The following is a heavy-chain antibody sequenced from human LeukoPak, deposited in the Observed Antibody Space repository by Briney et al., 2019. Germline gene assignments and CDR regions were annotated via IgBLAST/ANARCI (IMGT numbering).Heavy chain of an antibody. CDR1: GDSINSLDL. CDR3: AGLVGRYSSGLYYYYFDY. CDR2: MYLSGTT. D-gene: IGHD3-22*01. V-gene: IGHV4-4*02. Sequence: SGTLSLTCTVSGDSINSLDLWSWVCQPPGKGLEWIGEMYLSGTTHSNPSVKSRVTISIDKSKNQFFLNLSSVTAADTAVYYCAGLVGRYSSGLYYYYFDYWGQGTLVTVSS. J-gene: IGHJ4*02.